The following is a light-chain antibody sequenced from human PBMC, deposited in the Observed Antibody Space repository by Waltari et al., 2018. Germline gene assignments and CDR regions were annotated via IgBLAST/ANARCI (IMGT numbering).Light chain of an antibody. CDR2: KVY. J-gene: IGKJ1*01. V-gene: IGKV2-24*01. CDR1: QSLEHSDGNTY. CDR3: AQASEFPWT. Sequence: IVLTQTPLPSPVTLGQPASISCRSSQSLEHSDGNTYLSWLHQRPGQPPRLLIYKVYNRFSGVPDRFSGSGAGTYFTLRISRVEADDVGIYYCAQASEFPWTFGQGTKVEVK.